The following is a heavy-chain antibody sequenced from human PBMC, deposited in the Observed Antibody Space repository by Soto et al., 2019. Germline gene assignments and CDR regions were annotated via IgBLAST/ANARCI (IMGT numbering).Heavy chain of an antibody. CDR1: GGTFSSYA. V-gene: IGHV1-69*13. J-gene: IGHJ6*02. CDR2: IIPIFGTA. D-gene: IGHD5-18*01. CDR3: ARQLDTALTQNPHYYYYGMDV. Sequence: ASVKVSCKASGGTFSSYAISWVRQAPGQGLEWMGGIIPIFGTANYAQKFQGRVTITADESTSTAYMELSSLRSEDTAVYYCARQLDTALTQNPHYYYYGMDVWGQGTTVTVSS.